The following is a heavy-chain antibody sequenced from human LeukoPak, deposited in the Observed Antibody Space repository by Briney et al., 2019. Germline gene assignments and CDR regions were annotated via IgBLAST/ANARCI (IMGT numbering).Heavy chain of an antibody. CDR1: GGTFSSYA. J-gene: IGHJ5*02. CDR2: IIPIFGTA. D-gene: IGHD3-22*01. CDR3: ARMIAFPSQRYLWFAP. V-gene: IGHV1-69*05. Sequence: SVKVSCKASGGTFSSYAISWVRQAPGQGLEWMGGIIPIFGTANYAQKFQGRVTITTDESTSTAYMELSSLRSEDTAVYYCARMIAFPSQRYLWFAPWGKETLVTFS.